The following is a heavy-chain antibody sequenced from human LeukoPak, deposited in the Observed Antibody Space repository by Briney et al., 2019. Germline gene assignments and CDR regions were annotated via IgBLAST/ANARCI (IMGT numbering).Heavy chain of an antibody. Sequence: SETLSLTCAVYGESFSSYYWSWIRQPPGKGLEWVGEINHIGSTNYKPSLKSRVTISVDASKNQSCLKLSSATAADTAACYCARGQRPCRIGAAGPKLHFWGQGTLVTVSS. CDR1: GESFSSYY. CDR2: INHIGST. J-gene: IGHJ4*02. CDR3: ARGQRPCRIGAAGPKLHF. D-gene: IGHD6-13*01. V-gene: IGHV4-34*01.